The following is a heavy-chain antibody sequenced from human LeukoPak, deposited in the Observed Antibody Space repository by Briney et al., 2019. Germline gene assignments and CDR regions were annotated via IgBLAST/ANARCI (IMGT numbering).Heavy chain of an antibody. Sequence: SETLSLTCTVSGGSISSGSHHWGWFRQSPGKGLEWIGSIYYSRTTYYNSSLNSRVTISVVTSKNQFSLQLNSVTAADTAVYYCVRHDGRSGGTMGALDSWGQGSLVTVSS. CDR1: GGSISSGSHH. CDR2: IYYSRTT. CDR3: VRHDGRSGGTMGALDS. V-gene: IGHV4-39*01. D-gene: IGHD4-23*01. J-gene: IGHJ4*02.